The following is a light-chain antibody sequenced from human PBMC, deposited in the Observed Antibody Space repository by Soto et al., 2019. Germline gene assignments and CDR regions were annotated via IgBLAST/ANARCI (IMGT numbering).Light chain of an antibody. Sequence: QAVVTQEPSLTVSPGGTVTLTCGSSTGAVTNGHYPYWFRQKPGQAPRTLIYDTTNRHSWTPARFSGFLLGGKAALTLSGAQPEDEAEYYCLLSYNGPYVFGTGTKVTVL. CDR2: DTT. CDR1: TGAVTNGHY. J-gene: IGLJ1*01. V-gene: IGLV7-46*01. CDR3: LLSYNGPYV.